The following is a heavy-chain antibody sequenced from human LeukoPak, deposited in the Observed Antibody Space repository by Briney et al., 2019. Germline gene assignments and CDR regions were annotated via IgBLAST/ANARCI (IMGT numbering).Heavy chain of an antibody. J-gene: IGHJ3*02. CDR2: IYTSGST. V-gene: IGHV4-4*07. CDR1: GGSISSYY. Sequence: PSETLSLTCTVSGGSISSYYWSWIRQPAGKGLEWIGRIYTSGSTNYNPSLKSRVTMSVDTSKNQFSLKLSSVTAADTAVYYCARERFLKWSGDAFDIWGQGTMVTVSS. D-gene: IGHD3-3*01. CDR3: ARERFLKWSGDAFDI.